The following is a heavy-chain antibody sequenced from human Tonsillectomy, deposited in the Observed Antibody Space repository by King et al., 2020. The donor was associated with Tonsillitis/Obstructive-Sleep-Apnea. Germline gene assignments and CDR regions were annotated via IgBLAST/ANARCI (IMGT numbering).Heavy chain of an antibody. J-gene: IGHJ5*02. CDR3: ARGFSDYDFWSGYHKPYNWFDP. CDR1: GGSISSSSYY. V-gene: IGHV4-39*01. Sequence: QLQESGPGLVKPSETLSLTCTVSGGSISSSSYYWGWIRQPPGKGLEWIGSIYYSGSTYYNPSLKSRVTISVDTSKNQFSLKLSSVTAADTAVYYCARGFSDYDFWSGYHKPYNWFDPWGQGTLVTVSS. CDR2: IYYSGST. D-gene: IGHD3-3*01.